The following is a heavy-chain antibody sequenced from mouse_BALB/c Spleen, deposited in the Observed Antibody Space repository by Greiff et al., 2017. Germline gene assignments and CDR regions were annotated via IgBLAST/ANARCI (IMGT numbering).Heavy chain of an antibody. CDR2: ISSGGSYT. D-gene: IGHD2-1*01. CDR1: GFTFSSYT. Sequence: EVKVVESGGGLVKPGGSLKLSCAASGFTFSSYTMSWVRQTPEKRLEWVATISSGGSYTYYPDSVKGRFTISRDNAKNTLYLQMSSLKSEDTAMYYCTRGRGYGNSLFAYWGQGTLVTVSA. CDR3: TRGRGYGNSLFAY. V-gene: IGHV5-6-4*01. J-gene: IGHJ3*01.